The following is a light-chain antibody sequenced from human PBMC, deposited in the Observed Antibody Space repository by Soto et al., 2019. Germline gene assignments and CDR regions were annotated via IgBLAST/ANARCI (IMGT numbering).Light chain of an antibody. J-gene: IGKJ1*01. Sequence: EIVMTQFPAALSVSPGERATLSCRASQTVSSNLAWYQQKPGQAPRLLIFGASTRATGILTRFSGSGSGTDFTLTISSLQSEDFAVYYCQQYITWPRTFGQGTK. CDR3: QQYITWPRT. V-gene: IGKV3-15*01. CDR2: GAS. CDR1: QTVSSN.